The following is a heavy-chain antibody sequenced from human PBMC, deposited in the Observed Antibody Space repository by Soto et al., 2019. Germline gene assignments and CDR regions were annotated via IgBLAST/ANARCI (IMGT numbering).Heavy chain of an antibody. CDR3: VGYGPLARNPEAFDL. V-gene: IGHV3-30-3*01. CDR1: GFTFSSYA. D-gene: IGHD3-10*01. Sequence: QVQLVESGGGVVQPGRSLRLSCAASGFTFSSYAMHWVRQAPGKGLEWVAVISYDGSNKYYADSVKGRFTISRDNSKNRLYRQMTALRAEDTAVYCCVGYGPLARNPEAFDLWGQGAMVTVSS. CDR2: ISYDGSNK. J-gene: IGHJ3*01.